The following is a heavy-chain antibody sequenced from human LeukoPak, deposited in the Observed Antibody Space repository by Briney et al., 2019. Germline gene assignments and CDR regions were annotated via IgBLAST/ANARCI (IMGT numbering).Heavy chain of an antibody. CDR3: AKGVAGQQRGFDY. V-gene: IGHV3-43D*04. CDR1: GFTFDDYA. D-gene: IGHD6-13*01. J-gene: IGHJ4*02. Sequence: GGSLRLSCAASGFTFDDYAMHWVRQAPGKGLEWVSLITWDGFTTYYADSVKGRFTISRDNSKNSLYLQMNSLSGDDTAFYYCAKGVAGQQRGFDYWGQGTLVTVSP. CDR2: ITWDGFTT.